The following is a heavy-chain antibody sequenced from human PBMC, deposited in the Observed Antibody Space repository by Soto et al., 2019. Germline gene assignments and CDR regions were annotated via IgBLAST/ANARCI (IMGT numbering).Heavy chain of an antibody. V-gene: IGHV1-69*13. CDR3: ARVAAAGPFDY. Sequence: GASVKVSCKASGGTFISYAISWVRQAPGQGLEWMGGIIPIFGTANYAQKFQGRVTITADESTSTAYMELSSLRSEDTAVYYCARVAAAGPFDYWGQGTLVTVSS. CDR2: IIPIFGTA. D-gene: IGHD6-13*01. J-gene: IGHJ4*02. CDR1: GGTFISYA.